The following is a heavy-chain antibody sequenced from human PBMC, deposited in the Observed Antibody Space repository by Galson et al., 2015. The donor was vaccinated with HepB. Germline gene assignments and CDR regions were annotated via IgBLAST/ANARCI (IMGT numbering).Heavy chain of an antibody. J-gene: IGHJ4*02. CDR2: IIPILGIA. CDR3: ARDTERRDGYNYGDY. Sequence: SVKVSCKASGGTFSSYTISWVRQAPGQGLEWMGRIIPILGIANYAQKFQGRVTITAGKSTSTAYMELSSLRSEDTAVYYCARDTERRDGYNYGDYWGQRTLVTVSS. D-gene: IGHD5-24*01. V-gene: IGHV1-69*04. CDR1: GGTFSSYT.